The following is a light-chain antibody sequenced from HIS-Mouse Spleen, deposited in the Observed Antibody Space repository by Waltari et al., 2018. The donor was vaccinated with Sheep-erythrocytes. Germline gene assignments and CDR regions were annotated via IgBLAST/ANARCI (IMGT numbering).Light chain of an antibody. CDR3: RAWDSSTAWV. J-gene: IGLJ3*02. V-gene: IGLV3-1*01. CDR1: KLGDKY. CDR2: QDS. Sequence: SYELTQPPSVSVSPGQTASINCSGDKLGDKYACWYQQKPGQSPVLVIYQDSKRPSGIPERFSGSNSGNTATLTISGTQAMDEADYYCRAWDSSTAWVFGGGTKLTVL.